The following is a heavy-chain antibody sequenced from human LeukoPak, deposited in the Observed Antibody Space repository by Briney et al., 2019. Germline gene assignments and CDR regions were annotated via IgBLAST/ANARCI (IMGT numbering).Heavy chain of an antibody. V-gene: IGHV4-61*05. Sequence: SETLSLTCTVSGGSISSSSYYWGWIRQPPGKGLEWIAYINYSGGTNYNPSLKSRVTISVDTSKNQFSLKLSSVTAADTALYYCSRLHSGSIDYWGQGSLVTVS. CDR2: INYSGGT. CDR3: SRLHSGSIDY. CDR1: GGSISSSSYY. J-gene: IGHJ4*02. D-gene: IGHD5-12*01.